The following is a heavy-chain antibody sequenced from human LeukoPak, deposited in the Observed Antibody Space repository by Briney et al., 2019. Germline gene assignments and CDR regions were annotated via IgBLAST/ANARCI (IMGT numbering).Heavy chain of an antibody. D-gene: IGHD4-17*01. V-gene: IGHV3-33*01. Sequence: TGGSLRLSCAASGFTFSSYGMRWVRQAPGKGLEWVAVIWYDGSNKYYADSVKGRFTISRDNSKNTLYLQMNSLRAEDTAVYYCASLSSHDYGGFGDYWGQGTLVTVSS. CDR1: GFTFSSYG. J-gene: IGHJ4*02. CDR2: IWYDGSNK. CDR3: ASLSSHDYGGFGDY.